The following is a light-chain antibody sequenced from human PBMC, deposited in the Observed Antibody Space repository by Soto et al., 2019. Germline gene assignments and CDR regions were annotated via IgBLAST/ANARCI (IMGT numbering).Light chain of an antibody. CDR2: DAS. Sequence: EIVLTQSPATLSLSPGERATLSCRASQSISNYLAWYQQKTGQAPSLLIYDASNRATGIPARFSGSRSGTDFTLTISSLEPEDFAIAYCRQRGDLPLTFGGGTKVEIK. CDR3: RQRGDLPLT. J-gene: IGKJ4*01. CDR1: QSISNY. V-gene: IGKV3-11*01.